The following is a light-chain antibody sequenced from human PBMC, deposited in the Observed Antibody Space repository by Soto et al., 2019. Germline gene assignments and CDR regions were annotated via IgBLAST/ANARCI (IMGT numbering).Light chain of an antibody. CDR1: QSVSSSY. J-gene: IGKJ1*01. V-gene: IGKV3-20*01. CDR3: QHYGSSRT. Sequence: EIVLTQSPGTLSLSPGERATLSCRASQSVSSSYLAWYQQKPGQAPWLLIYGASSRATGIPDRFSGSGSGTDFTLTISRLEPEDVAVYCCQHYGSSRTFGQGTKVEIK. CDR2: GAS.